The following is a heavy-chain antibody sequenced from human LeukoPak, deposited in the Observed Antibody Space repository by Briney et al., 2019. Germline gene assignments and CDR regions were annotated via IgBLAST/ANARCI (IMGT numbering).Heavy chain of an antibody. D-gene: IGHD6-13*01. J-gene: IGHJ6*03. V-gene: IGHV4-39*07. CDR3: AREGKYSSSWYRYYYYMDV. CDR1: GGSISSSSYF. Sequence: SETLSLTCTVSGGSISSSSYFWGWIRQPPGKGLEWIGSIYYSGSTYYNPSLKSRVTISVDTSKNQFSLKLSSVTAADTAVYYCAREGKYSSSWYRYYYYMDVWGKGTTVTVSS. CDR2: IYYSGST.